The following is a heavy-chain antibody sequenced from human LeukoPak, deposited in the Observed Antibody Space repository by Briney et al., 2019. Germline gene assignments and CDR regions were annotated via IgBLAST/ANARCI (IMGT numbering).Heavy chain of an antibody. CDR3: ARVGYSSSWYLAG. V-gene: IGHV4-34*01. CDR2: TNHSGST. D-gene: IGHD6-13*01. Sequence: SETLSLTCAVYGGSFSGYYWSWIRQPPGKGLERIGETNHSGSTNYNPSLKSRVTISVDTSKNQFSLKLSSVTAADTAVYYCARVGYSSSWYLAGWGQGTLVTVSS. J-gene: IGHJ4*02. CDR1: GGSFSGYY.